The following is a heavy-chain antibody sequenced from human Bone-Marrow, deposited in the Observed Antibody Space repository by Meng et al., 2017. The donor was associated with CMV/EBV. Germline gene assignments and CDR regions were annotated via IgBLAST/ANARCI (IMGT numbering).Heavy chain of an antibody. CDR2: INPSGGST. CDR3: ALVVMKVWNWFDP. Sequence: ASVKVSCKASGYTFTSYYMHWVRQAPGQGLEWMGIINPSGGSTSYAQKFQGRVTMTRDTSTSTVYMELSSLRYEDTAVYYCALVVMKVWNWFDPWGQGTLVTVSS. CDR1: GYTFTSYY. V-gene: IGHV1-46*01. D-gene: IGHD3-22*01. J-gene: IGHJ5*02.